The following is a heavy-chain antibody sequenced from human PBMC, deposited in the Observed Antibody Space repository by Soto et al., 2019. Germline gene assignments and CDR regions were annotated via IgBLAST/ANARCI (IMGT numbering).Heavy chain of an antibody. CDR2: IYQSGNT. V-gene: IGHV4-38-2*02. J-gene: IGHJ4*02. Sequence: SETLSLTCIVSNYSISSGYHWGWIRQPPGKGLEGIGTIYQSGNTYQNPSLKSRVILSIDTSKNQFSLNLRNVTAADTAVYYCVRGKVNFDFWGKGILVTFS. CDR3: VRGKVNFDF. CDR1: NYSISSGYH.